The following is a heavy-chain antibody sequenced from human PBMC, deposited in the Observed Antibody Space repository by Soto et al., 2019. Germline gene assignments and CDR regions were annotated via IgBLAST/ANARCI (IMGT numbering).Heavy chain of an antibody. V-gene: IGHV4-59*01. CDR2: IYWTGST. J-gene: IGHJ6*03. Sequence: QVQLQQSGPGLVKSSETLSLTCTVSGGSISSYYWSWIRQPPGKGLEWIGNIYWTGSTSYNPSLTSRVTISIDTSKNQFSLKVSSVTAADTAVYYCARLKVTSDYYMDFWGKGTTVTVSS. CDR1: GGSISSYY. D-gene: IGHD4-4*01. CDR3: ARLKVTSDYYMDF.